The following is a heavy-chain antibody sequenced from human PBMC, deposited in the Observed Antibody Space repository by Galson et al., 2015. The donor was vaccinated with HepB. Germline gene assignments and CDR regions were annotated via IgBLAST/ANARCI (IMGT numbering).Heavy chain of an antibody. J-gene: IGHJ4*02. D-gene: IGHD2-2*01. CDR3: ARGGLGYCSSTSCSIDYGDYRGDDY. Sequence: SVKVSCKASGYTFTSYGISWVRQAPGQGLEWMGWISAYNGNTNYAQKLQGRVTMTTDTSTSTAYMELRSLRSDDTAVYYCARGGLGYCSSTSCSIDYGDYRGDDYWGQGTLVTVSS. CDR2: ISAYNGNT. V-gene: IGHV1-18*04. CDR1: GYTFTSYG.